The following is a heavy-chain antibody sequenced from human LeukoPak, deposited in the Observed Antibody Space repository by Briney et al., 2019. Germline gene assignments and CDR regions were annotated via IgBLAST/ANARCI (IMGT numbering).Heavy chain of an antibody. CDR3: TRVRYNYGDSDY. CDR1: GYSISSGYY. J-gene: IGHJ4*02. CDR2: IYHNGNT. V-gene: IGHV4-38-2*01. D-gene: IGHD5-18*01. Sequence: SETLSLTCAVSGYSISSGYYWGWIRQPPGKGLEWIGTIYHNGNTYYNPSLKSRVTISVGTSKNQFSLKLTSVTAADTALYYCTRVRYNYGDSDYWGQGTLVTVSS.